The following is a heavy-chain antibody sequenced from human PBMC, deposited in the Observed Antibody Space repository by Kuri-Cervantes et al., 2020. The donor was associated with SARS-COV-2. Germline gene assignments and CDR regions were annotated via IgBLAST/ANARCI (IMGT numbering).Heavy chain of an antibody. CDR1: GFDFSTYS. Sequence: GGSLRLSCAASGFDFSTYSMNWVRQAPGKGLEWVSSIVGPSNSYIYYADSVKGRFTISRDNSKNTLYLQMSSLRAEDTAVYYCARESGSSGWYGFDYWGQGTLVTVSS. D-gene: IGHD6-19*01. CDR2: IVGPSNSYI. J-gene: IGHJ4*02. CDR3: ARESGSSGWYGFDY. V-gene: IGHV3-21*04.